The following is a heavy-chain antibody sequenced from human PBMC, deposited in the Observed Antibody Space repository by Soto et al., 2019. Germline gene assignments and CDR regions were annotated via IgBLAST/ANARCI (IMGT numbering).Heavy chain of an antibody. J-gene: IGHJ4*02. CDR1: GYTFTSYG. CDR3: ARDLRFGTMVRGVSFDY. D-gene: IGHD3-10*01. V-gene: IGHV1-18*01. Sequence: ASVKVSCKASGYTFTSYGISWVRQAPGQGLEWMGWISAYNGNTNYAQKLQGRVTMTTDTSTSTAYMELRSLRSEDTAVYYCARDLRFGTMVRGVSFDYWGQGTLVTVSS. CDR2: ISAYNGNT.